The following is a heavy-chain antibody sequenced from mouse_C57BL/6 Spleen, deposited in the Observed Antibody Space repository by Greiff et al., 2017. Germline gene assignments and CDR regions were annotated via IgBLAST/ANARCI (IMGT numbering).Heavy chain of an antibody. CDR2: IDPSDSYT. V-gene: IGHV1-69*01. CDR3: AICYDYGFAY. CDR1: GYTFTSYW. Sequence: QVQLQQPGAELVMPGASVKLSCKASGYTFTSYWMHWVKQRPGQGLEWIGEIDPSDSYTNYNQKFKGKSTLTVDKSSSTAYMQLSSLTSEDSAVYYCAICYDYGFAYWGQGTLVTVSA. D-gene: IGHD2-4*01. J-gene: IGHJ3*01.